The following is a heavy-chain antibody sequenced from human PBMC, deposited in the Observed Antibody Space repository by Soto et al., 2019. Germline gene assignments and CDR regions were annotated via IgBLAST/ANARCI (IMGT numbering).Heavy chain of an antibody. Sequence: GGSLRLSCAASGFTVSSNYMSWVRQAPGKGLECVSVIYSGGSTYYADSVMGRFTISRDNYKNTLYLQMNSLRAEDTAVYYCARVAGDGWYFDLWGRGTLVTVSS. CDR1: GFTVSSNY. CDR2: IYSGGST. J-gene: IGHJ2*01. CDR3: ARVAGDGWYFDL. D-gene: IGHD4-17*01. V-gene: IGHV3-53*01.